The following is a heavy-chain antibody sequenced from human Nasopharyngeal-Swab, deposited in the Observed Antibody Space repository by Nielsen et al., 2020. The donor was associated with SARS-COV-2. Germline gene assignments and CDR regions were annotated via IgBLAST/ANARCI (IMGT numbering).Heavy chain of an antibody. CDR2: IWYDGSNK. Sequence: GESLKISCAASGFTFSSYGMHWVRQAPGKGLEWVAVIWYDGSNKYYADSVKGRFTISRDNSKNTLYLQMNSLRAEDTAVYYCARKGVVTATDPDDAFDIWGQGTMVTVSS. CDR3: ARKGVVTATDPDDAFDI. V-gene: IGHV3-33*01. J-gene: IGHJ3*02. CDR1: GFTFSSYG. D-gene: IGHD2-21*02.